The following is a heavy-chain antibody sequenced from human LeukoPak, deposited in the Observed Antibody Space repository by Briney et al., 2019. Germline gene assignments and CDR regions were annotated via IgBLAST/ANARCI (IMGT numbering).Heavy chain of an antibody. CDR3: ARIRAARLADY. Sequence: GESLQISSEGSGYSFTSYWIGWVRQMPGKGLEWMGIIYPGDSDIRYSPSFQGQVTISADKSISTAYLQWSSLKASDTAMYYCARIRAARLADYWGQGTLVTVSS. CDR1: GYSFTSYW. J-gene: IGHJ4*02. CDR2: IYPGDSDI. V-gene: IGHV5-51*01. D-gene: IGHD6-6*01.